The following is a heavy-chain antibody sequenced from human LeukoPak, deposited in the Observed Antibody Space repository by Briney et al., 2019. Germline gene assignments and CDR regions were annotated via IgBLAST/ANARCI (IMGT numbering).Heavy chain of an antibody. Sequence: GGSLRLSCAASGFTFSSYSMNWVRQAPGKGLEWVSYISSLSGTIYYADSVKGRFIISRDNAQNSLFLQMNSLRAEDTAVYYCVGDQGGAVSYWGQGTLVTVSA. CDR2: ISSLSGTI. V-gene: IGHV3-48*01. CDR1: GFTFSSYS. D-gene: IGHD3-16*01. J-gene: IGHJ4*02. CDR3: VGDQGGAVSY.